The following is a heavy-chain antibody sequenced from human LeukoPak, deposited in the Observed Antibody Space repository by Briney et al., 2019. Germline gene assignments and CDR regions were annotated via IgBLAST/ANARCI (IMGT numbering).Heavy chain of an antibody. CDR3: ARYSSSWGKHFDY. J-gene: IGHJ4*02. CDR2: IYYSGST. Sequence: SQTLSLTCTVSGGSISSYYWSWIRQPPGKGLEWIGYIYYSGSTNYNPSLKSRVTISVDTSKNQFSLKLSSVTAADTAVYYCARYSSSWGKHFDYWGQGTLVTVSS. D-gene: IGHD6-13*01. CDR1: GGSISSYY. V-gene: IGHV4-59*01.